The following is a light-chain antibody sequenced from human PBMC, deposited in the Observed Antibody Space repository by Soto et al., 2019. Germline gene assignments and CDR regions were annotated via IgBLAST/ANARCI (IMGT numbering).Light chain of an antibody. CDR1: NNNIGHYDY. CDR2: HDT. V-gene: IGLV2-14*03. Sequence: TSINNNIGHYDYVSWYQQHPRNAPKPMIYHDTYRPSGVSNRYSGSKSGNSASLTISGLQADDEADYYCCSLTTSHTYVFGSGTKVIVL. CDR3: CSLTTSHTYV. J-gene: IGLJ1*01.